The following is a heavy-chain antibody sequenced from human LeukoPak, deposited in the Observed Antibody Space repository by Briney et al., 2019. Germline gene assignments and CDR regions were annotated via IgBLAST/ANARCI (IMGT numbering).Heavy chain of an antibody. D-gene: IGHD2-15*01. CDR3: TRIGCGGSNCPKAGRALGGY. CDR1: GFTFSSYT. V-gene: IGHV3-21*01. Sequence: GGSLTLSCAVSGFTFSSYTMNWVRPAPGKGLGWVSSISSGGTNIYYADSVTGRFTISRDNRKRSLYLQMDSLRVEDTAVYYCTRIGCGGSNCPKAGRALGGYWGQGILVSVSS. J-gene: IGHJ4*02. CDR2: ISSGGTNI.